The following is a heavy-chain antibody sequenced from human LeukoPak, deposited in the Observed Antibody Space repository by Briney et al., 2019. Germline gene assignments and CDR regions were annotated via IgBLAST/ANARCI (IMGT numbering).Heavy chain of an antibody. V-gene: IGHV3-48*02. CDR2: ISSSSSTI. J-gene: IGHJ4*02. Sequence: GGSLRLSCAASGFTFSSYSMNWVRQAPGKGLEWVSYISSSSSTIYYADSVKGRFTISRDNAKNSLYLQMNSLRDEDTAVYYFARDTGYVSATQYYFDYWGQGTLVTVSS. CDR3: ARDTGYVSATQYYFDY. CDR1: GFTFSSYS. D-gene: IGHD5-12*01.